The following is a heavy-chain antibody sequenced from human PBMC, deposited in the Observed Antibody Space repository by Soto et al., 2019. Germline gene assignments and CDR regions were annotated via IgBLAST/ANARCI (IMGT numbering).Heavy chain of an antibody. CDR2: ISRNSRYI. Sequence: EVQLVESGGGLVKPGGSLTLSCAASGFPFNTYSMNWVRQAPGKGLEWVSSISRNSRYIYYADSVQGRFTVSRDNAKNSLYLQMSSLRAEDTAVYYCARDWVTCGGDCTSDYYFDYWGQGTLVTVSS. CDR1: GFPFNTYS. J-gene: IGHJ4*02. V-gene: IGHV3-21*01. D-gene: IGHD2-21*02. CDR3: ARDWVTCGGDCTSDYYFDY.